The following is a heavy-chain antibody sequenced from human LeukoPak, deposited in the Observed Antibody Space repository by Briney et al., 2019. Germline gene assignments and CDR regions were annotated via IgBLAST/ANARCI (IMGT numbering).Heavy chain of an antibody. CDR1: GFTFSSYS. CDR2: ISSSSYI. CDR3: ARDLSYSSSWYYFDY. D-gene: IGHD6-13*01. Sequence: GGSLRLSCAASGFTFSSYSMNWVRQAPGKGLEWVSSISSSSYIYYADSVKGRFTISRDNAKNSLYLQMNSLRAEDTAVYYCARDLSYSSSWYYFDYWGQGTLVTVSS. V-gene: IGHV3-21*01. J-gene: IGHJ4*02.